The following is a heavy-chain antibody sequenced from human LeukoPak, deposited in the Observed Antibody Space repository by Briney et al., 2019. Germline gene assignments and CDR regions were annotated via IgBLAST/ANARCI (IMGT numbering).Heavy chain of an antibody. V-gene: IGHV1-2*02. CDR3: ARANFLYCSSTTCLFDY. Sequence: ASVKVSCKASGYTFTDYMHWVRQAPGQGFEWMGWINPNDGDTNYAQKFQGRVTMTRNTSISTAHMEVSRLRSDDTAVYYCARANFLYCSSTTCLFDYWGQGTLVTASS. J-gene: IGHJ4*02. CDR2: INPNDGDT. D-gene: IGHD2-2*01. CDR1: GYTFTDY.